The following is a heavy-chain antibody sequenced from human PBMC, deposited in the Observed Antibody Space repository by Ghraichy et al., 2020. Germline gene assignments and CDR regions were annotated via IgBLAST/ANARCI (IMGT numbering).Heavy chain of an antibody. J-gene: IGHJ5*02. CDR3: ASCSGGSCYPPHWFDP. V-gene: IGHV3-48*02. Sequence: SLNISCAASGFTFSSYSMNWVRQAPGKGLEWVSYISSSSSTIYYADSVKGRFTISRDNAKNSLYLQMNSLRDEDTAVYYCASCSGGSCYPPHWFDPWGQGTLVTVSS. CDR1: GFTFSSYS. D-gene: IGHD2-15*01. CDR2: ISSSSSTI.